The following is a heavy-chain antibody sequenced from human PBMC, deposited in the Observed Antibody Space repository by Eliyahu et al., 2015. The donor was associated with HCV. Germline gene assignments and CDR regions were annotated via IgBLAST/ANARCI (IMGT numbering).Heavy chain of an antibody. V-gene: IGHV3-23*01. CDR2: ISGSGGST. CDR3: AKGRPDYDFLTGTFDY. D-gene: IGHD3-9*01. J-gene: IGHJ4*02. Sequence: EVQLLESGGGLVQPGGSLRLSCAASGFTFSTNAMSWVRQAPGKGLEWVSAISGSGGSTYYADSVKGRFTISRDNSKNTLYLQMNSLRAEDTAVYYCAKGRPDYDFLTGTFDYWGQGTLVTVSS. CDR1: GFTFSTNA.